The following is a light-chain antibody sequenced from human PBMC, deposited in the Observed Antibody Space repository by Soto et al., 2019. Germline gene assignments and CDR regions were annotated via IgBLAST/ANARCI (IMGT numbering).Light chain of an antibody. J-gene: IGKJ1*01. CDR3: QQYDSSPWT. CDR1: QSVSRSF. V-gene: IGKV3-20*01. Sequence: EIVLTQSPGTLSLSRGQRVTLSCRASQSVSRSFLAWYQQKPGQAPRLLIYGASSRATGIPDRFSGSGSGTDFTLTISRLEPEDFAVYYCQQYDSSPWTFGQGTKVEIK. CDR2: GAS.